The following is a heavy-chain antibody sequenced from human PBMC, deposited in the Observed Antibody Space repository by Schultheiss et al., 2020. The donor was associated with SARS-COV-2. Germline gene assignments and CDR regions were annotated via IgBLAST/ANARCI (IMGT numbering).Heavy chain of an antibody. D-gene: IGHD6-19*01. CDR1: GYTFTNYD. Sequence: ASVKVSCKASGYTFTNYDINWVRQATGQGLEWMGWMNPNSGHSGYAQKFQGRVTITRDTSISTAYMDLSSLRSEDTAIYYCARELTVAGTTFNFDYWGQGTLVTVSS. V-gene: IGHV1-8*03. CDR2: MNPNSGHS. CDR3: ARELTVAGTTFNFDY. J-gene: IGHJ4*02.